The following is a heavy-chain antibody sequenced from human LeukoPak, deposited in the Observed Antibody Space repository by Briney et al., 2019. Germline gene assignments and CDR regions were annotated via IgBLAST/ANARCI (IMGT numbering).Heavy chain of an antibody. D-gene: IGHD3-10*01. Sequence: PGTSLRLSCEASGFSFNIHAMHWVRKAPGKGLKWVTGISYDGSNKYYADSVKGRFAISRDNSKNMQFLQMDSLRGEDTAVYFCAKGSHGSGGNYFDSWGQGMLVIVSS. CDR2: ISYDGSNK. CDR1: GFSFNIHA. V-gene: IGHV3-30*09. CDR3: AKGSHGSGGNYFDS. J-gene: IGHJ4*02.